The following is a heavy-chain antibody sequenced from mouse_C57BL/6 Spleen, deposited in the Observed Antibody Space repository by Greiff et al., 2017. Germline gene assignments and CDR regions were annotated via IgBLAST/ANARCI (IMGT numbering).Heavy chain of an antibody. J-gene: IGHJ4*01. Sequence: FPGNKLEYIGYTFYSGITYYNPSLESRTYITRDTSKNQFSLKLSSVTTEDTATYYCAREENYAMDYWGQGTSVTVSS. CDR3: AREENYAMDY. V-gene: IGHV3-3*01. CDR2: TFYSGIT.